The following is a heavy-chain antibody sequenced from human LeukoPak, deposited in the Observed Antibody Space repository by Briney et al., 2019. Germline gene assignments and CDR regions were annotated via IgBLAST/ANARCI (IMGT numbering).Heavy chain of an antibody. J-gene: IGHJ6*02. CDR1: GFTVSSNY. D-gene: IGHD6-13*01. CDR2: IYSGGST. Sequence: PGGSLRLSCAASGFTVSSNYMSWVRQAPGKGLEWVSVIYSGGSTYYADSVKGRFTISRDNSKNTLYLQMNSLRAEDTAVYYCARDRLSSSWYSYYYYGMDVWGQGTTVTVSS. V-gene: IGHV3-53*01. CDR3: ARDRLSSSWYSYYYYGMDV.